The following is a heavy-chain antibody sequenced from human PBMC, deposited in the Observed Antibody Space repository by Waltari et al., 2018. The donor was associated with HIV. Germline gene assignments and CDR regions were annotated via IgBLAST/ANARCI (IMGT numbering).Heavy chain of an antibody. J-gene: IGHJ4*02. V-gene: IGHV4-39*01. CDR3: MRHRGYFPPDY. CDR1: GGSMSDTGDYH. Sequence: QLQLPESGPGLVKPSETLSLTCTVSGGSMSDTGDYHWGWIRQPPGKGLEWIGNFHYTGNTFYNPSLKSRVTISADTSKNQFSLKLSSLTAADTAVYFCMRHRGYFPPDYWGQGTLVTVSS. CDR2: FHYTGNT. D-gene: IGHD1-26*01.